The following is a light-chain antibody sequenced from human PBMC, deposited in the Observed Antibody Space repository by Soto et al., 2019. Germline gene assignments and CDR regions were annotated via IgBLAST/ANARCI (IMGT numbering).Light chain of an antibody. J-gene: IGLJ1*01. CDR2: EVV. V-gene: IGLV2-8*01. CDR3: KSYAGSNTYV. CDR1: RNDIGAYEF. Sequence: SALTQPPSASGSPGQSVTISCTGTRNDIGAYEFVSWYQHHPGKAPKLIIYEVVQRPSGVPDRFSGSKSGNTASLTVSGLQAADEADYYCKSYAGSNTYVFGNGTKVTVL.